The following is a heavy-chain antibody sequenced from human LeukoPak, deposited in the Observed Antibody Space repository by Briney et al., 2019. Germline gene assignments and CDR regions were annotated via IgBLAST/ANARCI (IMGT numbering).Heavy chain of an antibody. J-gene: IGHJ4*02. Sequence: GGSLRLSCVASGLGFRMHAMSWVRQAPGKGLEWVGRIKSKTDGGTTDYAAPVKGRFTISRDDSKNTLYLQMNSLRAEDAAVYYCAKVFTMIVVVSNFDYWGQGTLVTVSS. D-gene: IGHD3-22*01. CDR2: IKSKTDGGTT. CDR3: AKVFTMIVVVSNFDY. CDR1: GLGFRMHA. V-gene: IGHV3-15*01.